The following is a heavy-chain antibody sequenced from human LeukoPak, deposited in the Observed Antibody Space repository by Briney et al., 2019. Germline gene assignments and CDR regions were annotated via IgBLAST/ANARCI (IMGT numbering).Heavy chain of an antibody. V-gene: IGHV3-30-3*01. CDR2: ISYDGSNK. Sequence: GGSLRLSCAASGFTFSSHLMHWVRQAPGKGLEWVAVISYDGSNKYYADSVKGRFTISRDNSKNTLYLQMNSLRAEDTAVYYCARDGGYYDSSGDYYYYYYGMDVWGQGTTVTVSS. CDR1: GFTFSSHL. J-gene: IGHJ6*02. D-gene: IGHD3-22*01. CDR3: ARDGGYYDSSGDYYYYYYGMDV.